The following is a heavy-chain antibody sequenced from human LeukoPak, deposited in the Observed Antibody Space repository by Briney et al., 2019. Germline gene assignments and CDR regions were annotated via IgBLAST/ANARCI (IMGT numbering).Heavy chain of an antibody. V-gene: IGHV1-8*01. CDR2: MNPNSGNT. CDR3: ARGFMITFGGGPDY. CDR1: GYTFTSYD. J-gene: IGHJ4*02. D-gene: IGHD3-16*01. Sequence: ASVKVSCKASGYTFTSYDINWVRQATGQGLEWMGWMNPNSGNTGYAQKFQGRVTMTRNTSISTAYMELSSLRSEDTAVYYCARGFMITFGGGPDYWGQGTLVTVSS.